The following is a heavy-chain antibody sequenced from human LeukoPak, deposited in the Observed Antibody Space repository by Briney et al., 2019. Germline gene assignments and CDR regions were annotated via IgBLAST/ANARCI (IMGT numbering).Heavy chain of an antibody. J-gene: IGHJ5*02. CDR2: IHTSGDT. CDR1: GLTGSRNY. Sequence: GGSLRLSCAASGLTGSRNYVSWVRQAPGKGLEWVSAIHTSGDTCYADSVKGRFTISRDTSKNTLYLQINSLGVEDTAVYYCIVFGDSNHWGQGTLVTVSS. D-gene: IGHD4-17*01. CDR3: IVFGDSNH. V-gene: IGHV3-53*01.